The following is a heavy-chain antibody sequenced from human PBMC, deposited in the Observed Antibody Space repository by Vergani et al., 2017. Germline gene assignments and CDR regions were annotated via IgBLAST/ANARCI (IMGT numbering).Heavy chain of an antibody. D-gene: IGHD3-10*01. V-gene: IGHV1-69*01. CDR3: AREGSTMVRGGMDV. J-gene: IGHJ6*02. CDR2: IIPIFGTA. CDR1: GGTFSSYA. Sequence: QVQLVQSGAEVKKPGSSVKVSCKASGGTFSSYAISWVRQAPGQGLEWMGGIIPIFGTANYEQKFQGRVTITADESTGTAYMELSSLRSEDTAVYYCAREGSTMVRGGMDVWGQGTTVTVSS.